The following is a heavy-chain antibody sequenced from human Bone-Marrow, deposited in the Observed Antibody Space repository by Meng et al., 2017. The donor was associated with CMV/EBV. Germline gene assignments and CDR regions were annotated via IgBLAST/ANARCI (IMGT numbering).Heavy chain of an antibody. V-gene: IGHV3-30*19. Sequence: GESLKISCAASGFTFSSYAMHWVRQAPGKGLEWVAVIWYDGSNKYYADSVKGRFTISRDNSKNTLYLQMNSLRAEDTAVYYCARDRRAAAAFVNYYGMEVWGPWNMVHVSS. J-gene: IGHJ6*02. CDR2: IWYDGSNK. CDR1: GFTFSSYA. D-gene: IGHD6-13*01. CDR3: ARDRRAAAAFVNYYGMEV.